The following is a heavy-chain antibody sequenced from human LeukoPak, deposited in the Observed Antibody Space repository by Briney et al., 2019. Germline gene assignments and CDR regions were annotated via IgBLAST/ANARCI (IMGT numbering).Heavy chain of an antibody. D-gene: IGHD6-19*01. CDR3: ARHLSVAGEAWFDP. Sequence: SETLSLTCTVSGGSISSSSYYWGWIRQPPGKGLEWIGSIYYSGSTYYNPSLKSRVTISVDTSKNQFSLKLSSVTAADTAVYYCARHLSVAGEAWFDPWGQGTLVTVSS. CDR1: GGSISSSSYY. V-gene: IGHV4-39*01. J-gene: IGHJ5*02. CDR2: IYYSGST.